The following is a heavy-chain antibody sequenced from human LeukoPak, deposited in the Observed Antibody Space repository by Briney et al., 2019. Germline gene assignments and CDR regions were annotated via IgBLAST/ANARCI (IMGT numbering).Heavy chain of an antibody. CDR3: ARGPPSDVLMVYWFDP. CDR2: INHSGST. CDR1: GGSFSGYY. J-gene: IGHJ5*02. V-gene: IGHV4-34*01. Sequence: SETLSLTCAVYGGSFSGYYWSWTRQPPGKGLEWIGEINHSGSTNYNPSLKSRVTISVDTSKNQFSLKLSSVTAADTAVYYCARGPPSDVLMVYWFDPWGQGTLVTVSS. D-gene: IGHD2-8*01.